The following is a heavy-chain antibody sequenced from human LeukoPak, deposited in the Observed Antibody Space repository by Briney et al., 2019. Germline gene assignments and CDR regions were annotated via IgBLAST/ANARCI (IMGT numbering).Heavy chain of an antibody. J-gene: IGHJ6*02. CDR2: IDPADSDT. CDR1: GYSFTNYW. V-gene: IGHV5-51*01. CDR3: ARHVSSLYYYGMDV. D-gene: IGHD6-13*01. Sequence: SGESLKISCKGSGYSFTNYWIGWVRQMPGKGLEWMGIIDPADSDTTYSPSFQSHVTISADKSISTAYLQWSSLKASDTAMYYCARHVSSLYYYGMDVWGQGTTVTVSS.